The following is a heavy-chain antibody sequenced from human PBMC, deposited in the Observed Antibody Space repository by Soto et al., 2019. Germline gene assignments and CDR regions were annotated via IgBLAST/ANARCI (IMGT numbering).Heavy chain of an antibody. D-gene: IGHD1-7*01. V-gene: IGHV4-30-4*01. J-gene: IGHJ4*02. CDR1: GGSISSGEYY. CDR2: IFHNGDT. Sequence: SETLSLTCTVSGGSISSGEYYWTWIRQPPGKGLEWIGYIFHNGDTYYNTSLQSRVAISLDKSENQFSLKVTSLTAADTAVYYCASRDPGTSVDYWGQGTLVTVSS. CDR3: ASRDPGTSVDY.